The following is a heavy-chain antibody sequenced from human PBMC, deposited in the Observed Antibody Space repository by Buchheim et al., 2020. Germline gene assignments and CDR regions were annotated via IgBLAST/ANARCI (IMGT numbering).Heavy chain of an antibody. D-gene: IGHD2-8*01. CDR3: AAIVLMVYAQIDY. CDR1: GGSISSSSYY. J-gene: IGHJ4*02. Sequence: QLQLQESGPGLVKPSETLSLTCTVSGGSISSSSYYWGWIRQPPGKGLEWIGSIYYSGCTYYNPSLKSRRTISVDTSKNQFSLKLSSVTAADTAVYYCAAIVLMVYAQIDYWGQGTL. CDR2: IYYSGCT. V-gene: IGHV4-39*07.